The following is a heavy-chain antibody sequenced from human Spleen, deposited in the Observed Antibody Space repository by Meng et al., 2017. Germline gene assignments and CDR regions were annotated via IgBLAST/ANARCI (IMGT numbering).Heavy chain of an antibody. J-gene: IGHJ5*02. CDR3: TRDILVWRTWAFDP. D-gene: IGHD3-16*01. V-gene: IGHV3-49*03. CDR2: IRSKAYGGTT. CDR1: GFTFGDYY. Sequence: GESLKISCTASGFTFGDYYMSWFRQAPGKGLEWVGFIRSKAYGGTTAYAASVKGRFTISRDDSKSVAYLQMDNLNTEDTAVYYCTRDILVWRTWAFDPWGQGTQVTVSS.